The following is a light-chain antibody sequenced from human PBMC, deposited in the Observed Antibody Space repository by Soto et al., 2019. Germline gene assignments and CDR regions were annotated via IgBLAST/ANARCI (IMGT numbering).Light chain of an antibody. Sequence: QSALTQPASVSGSPGQSITISCTGTSSDVGGYNYVSWYQQHPGKAPKLMIYDVSNRPSGVSNRFSGSKSGNTASLTISGLDAEDADDYYCTSSTSSSPLVFGGGTKLTVL. CDR3: TSSTSSSPLV. CDR2: DVS. J-gene: IGLJ2*01. V-gene: IGLV2-14*01. CDR1: SSDVGGYNY.